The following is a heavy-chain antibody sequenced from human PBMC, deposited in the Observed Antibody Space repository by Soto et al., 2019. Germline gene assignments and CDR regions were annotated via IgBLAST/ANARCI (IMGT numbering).Heavy chain of an antibody. CDR1: GYSFTSYW. D-gene: IGHD3-16*02. CDR3: AGGRYDYVWGSYRFDY. J-gene: IGHJ4*02. Sequence: GESLKISCKGSGYSFTSYWISWVRQMPGKGLEWMGRIDPSDSYTNYSPSFQGHVTISADKSISTAYLQWSSLKASDTAMYYCAGGRYDYVWGSYRFDYWGQGTLVTVSS. CDR2: IDPSDSYT. V-gene: IGHV5-10-1*01.